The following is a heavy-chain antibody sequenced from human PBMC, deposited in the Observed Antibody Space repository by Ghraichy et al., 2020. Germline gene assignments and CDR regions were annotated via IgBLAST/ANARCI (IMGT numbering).Heavy chain of an antibody. Sequence: SQTLSLTCTVSGGSMSSYYWSWVRQPAGKGLEWVGRVYTSGSTNYNPSLKSRITMSVDMSKNQFSLNLTSVTAADTAIYYCAREGSGLRYGDFRYYFDDWGQGTLVTVSS. CDR2: VYTSGST. J-gene: IGHJ4*02. CDR1: GGSMSSYY. CDR3: AREGSGLRYGDFRYYFDD. V-gene: IGHV4-4*07. D-gene: IGHD4-17*01.